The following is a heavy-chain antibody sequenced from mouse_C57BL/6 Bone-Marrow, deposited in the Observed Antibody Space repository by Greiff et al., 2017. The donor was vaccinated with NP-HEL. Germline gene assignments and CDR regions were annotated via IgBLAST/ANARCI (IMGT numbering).Heavy chain of an antibody. J-gene: IGHJ2*01. D-gene: IGHD2-4*01. Sequence: VQLQQPGAELVRPGSSVKLSCKASGYTFTSYWMDWVKQRPGQGLEWIGNIYPSDSETHYNQKFKDKATLTVDKSSSTAYMQLSSLTSEDSAVYYCARRIYYDYDLPFDYWGQGTTLTVSS. V-gene: IGHV1-61*01. CDR2: IYPSDSET. CDR1: GYTFTSYW. CDR3: ARRIYYDYDLPFDY.